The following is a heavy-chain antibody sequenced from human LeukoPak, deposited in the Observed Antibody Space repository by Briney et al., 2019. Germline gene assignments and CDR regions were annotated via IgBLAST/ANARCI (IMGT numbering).Heavy chain of an antibody. D-gene: IGHD4-17*01. V-gene: IGHV3-33*06. CDR3: AKDEDGDYVH. Sequence: GGSLRLSCAASGFTFSSYGMHWVRQAPGKGLEWVAAIWYDGSNKYYADSVKGRFTISRDNSKNPLYLQMNSLRAVDTAVYYWAKDEDGDYVHWGPGALVTVSS. J-gene: IGHJ4*02. CDR1: GFTFSSYG. CDR2: IWYDGSNK.